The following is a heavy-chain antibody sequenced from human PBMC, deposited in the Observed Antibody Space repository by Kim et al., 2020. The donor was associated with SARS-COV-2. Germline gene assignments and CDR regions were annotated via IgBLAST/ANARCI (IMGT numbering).Heavy chain of an antibody. CDR3: ARAPRRIITIFGVVTHFDY. CDR1: GGSINSGGYY. Sequence: SETLSLTCTVSGGSINSGGYYWSWIRQHPGKGLEWIGYIYYSGSTYYNPSLKSRVTISVDTSKNQFSLKLSSVTAADTAVYYCARAPRRIITIFGVVTHFDYWGQGTLVTVSS. V-gene: IGHV4-31*03. D-gene: IGHD3-3*01. CDR2: IYYSGST. J-gene: IGHJ4*02.